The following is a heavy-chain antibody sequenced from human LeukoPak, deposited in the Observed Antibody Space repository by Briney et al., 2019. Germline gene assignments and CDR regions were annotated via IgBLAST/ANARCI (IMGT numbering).Heavy chain of an antibody. CDR1: GFDLNTYE. J-gene: IGHJ5*02. Sequence: GGSLRLSCAASGFDLNTYEMNWVRQAPGKGPEWIADITISGHTKNYADSVKGRFTISRDNAGPSLSLQMNSLRVEDTGVYYCARGDPHADLWGQGTLVTVSS. V-gene: IGHV3-48*03. CDR3: ARGDPHADL. CDR2: ITISGHTK.